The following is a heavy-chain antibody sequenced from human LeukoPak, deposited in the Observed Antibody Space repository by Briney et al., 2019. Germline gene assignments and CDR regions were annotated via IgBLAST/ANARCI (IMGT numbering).Heavy chain of an antibody. Sequence: HTGGSLRLSCAASGFTFSSYGMSWVRQAPGKGLEWVSAISGSGGSTYYADSVKGRFTISRDNSKNTLYLQMNSLRAEDTAVYYCAKHTMIVVVILDYWGQGTLVTVSS. CDR1: GFTFSSYG. CDR2: ISGSGGST. J-gene: IGHJ4*02. CDR3: AKHTMIVVVILDY. V-gene: IGHV3-23*01. D-gene: IGHD3-22*01.